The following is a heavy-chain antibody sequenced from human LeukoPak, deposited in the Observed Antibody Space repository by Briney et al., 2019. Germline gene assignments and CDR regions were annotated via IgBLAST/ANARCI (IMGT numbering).Heavy chain of an antibody. CDR1: GFTFSSPA. CDR3: ARDHSWYPTKSYFDY. CDR2: ITPSGDGT. V-gene: IGHV3-23*01. D-gene: IGHD6-13*01. Sequence: PGGSLRLSCAASGFTFSSPAMSWVRQTPGKGLEWVSSITPSGDGTYYAASVKGRFTISRDNSKNTLYLQMNSLRAEDTAVYYCARDHSWYPTKSYFDYWGQGTLVTVSS. J-gene: IGHJ4*02.